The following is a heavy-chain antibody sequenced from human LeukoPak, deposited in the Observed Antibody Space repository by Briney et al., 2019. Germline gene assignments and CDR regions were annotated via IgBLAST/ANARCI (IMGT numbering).Heavy chain of an antibody. D-gene: IGHD3-22*01. Sequence: GASVKVSCKASGGTLSSYAISWVRQAPGQGLEWMGGIIPIFGTANYAQKFQGRVTITADESTSTAYMELSSLRSGDTALYYCARDLLRALSGYIPAYAFDMWGQGTMVTVSS. CDR1: GGTLSSYA. J-gene: IGHJ3*02. CDR2: IIPIFGTA. V-gene: IGHV1-69*13. CDR3: ARDLLRALSGYIPAYAFDM.